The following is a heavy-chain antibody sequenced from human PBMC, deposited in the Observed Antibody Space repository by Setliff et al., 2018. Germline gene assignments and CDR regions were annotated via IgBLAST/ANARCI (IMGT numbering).Heavy chain of an antibody. CDR3: ARVSLKSGYYYNYMDV. J-gene: IGHJ6*03. Sequence: SETLSLTCAVSGYSVSSGYYWGWIRQPPGKGLEWIAGIYHSGSTYYNPSLKSRIAISIDTSKDHFSLELTSVTAADTAVYYCARVSLKSGYYYNYMDVWGSGTTVTVS. CDR2: IYHSGST. V-gene: IGHV4-38-2*01. CDR1: GYSVSSGYY.